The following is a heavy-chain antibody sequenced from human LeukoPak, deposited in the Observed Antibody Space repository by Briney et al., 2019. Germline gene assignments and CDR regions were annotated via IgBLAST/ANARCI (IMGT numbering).Heavy chain of an antibody. J-gene: IGHJ4*02. CDR2: INHSGST. Sequence: SETLSLTCAVYGGSFSGYYWSWIRQPPGKGLEWIGEINHSGSTNYNPSLKSRVTISVDTSKNQFSLKLSSVTAADTAVYYCARRRNRITMVRGVIIPYYFDYWGQGTLVTVSS. V-gene: IGHV4-34*01. CDR1: GGSFSGYY. D-gene: IGHD3-10*01. CDR3: ARRRNRITMVRGVIIPYYFDY.